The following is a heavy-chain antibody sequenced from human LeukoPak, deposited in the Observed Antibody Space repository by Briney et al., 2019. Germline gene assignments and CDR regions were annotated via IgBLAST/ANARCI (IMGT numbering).Heavy chain of an antibody. CDR1: GYTFTSYY. Sequence: ASVKVSCKASGYTFTSYYMHWVRQAPGQGLEWMGIINPSGGSTSYAQKFQGRVTMTRDTSTSTVYMELSSLRSEDMAVYYCARERGPRITGIYYGMDVWGQGTTVTVSS. D-gene: IGHD1-20*01. V-gene: IGHV1-46*01. J-gene: IGHJ6*02. CDR3: ARERGPRITGIYYGMDV. CDR2: INPSGGST.